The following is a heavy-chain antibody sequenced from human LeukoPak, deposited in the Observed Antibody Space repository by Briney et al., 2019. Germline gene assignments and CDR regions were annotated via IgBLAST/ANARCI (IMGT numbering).Heavy chain of an antibody. J-gene: IGHJ1*01. CDR1: GFTFTNYG. Sequence: ASVKVSCKTSGFTFTNYGISWVRQAPGQGLEWMGRISAYNGNTHSAQSLQGRATMTTDTSTSTAYMELRSLRSDDTAVYYCARDPGLGDSVLYFQHWGQGTLVSVSS. CDR2: ISAYNGNT. D-gene: IGHD4-17*01. CDR3: ARDPGLGDSVLYFQH. V-gene: IGHV1-18*01.